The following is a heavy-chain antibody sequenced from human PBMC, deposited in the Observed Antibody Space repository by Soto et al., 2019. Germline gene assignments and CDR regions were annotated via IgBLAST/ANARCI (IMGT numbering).Heavy chain of an antibody. CDR3: ARVGVVGGGYYYYYYYMDV. CDR1: GGNFSGYD. D-gene: IGHD3-16*01. CDR2: INHSGST. V-gene: IGHV4-34*01. Sequence: PLVTQPVTCAVVGGNFSGYDWSWIRKPPGKGLEWIGEINHSGSTNYNPSLKSRVTISVDTSKNQFSLKLSSVTAADTAVYYCARVGVVGGGYYYYYYYMDVWGKGTTVTVSS. J-gene: IGHJ6*03.